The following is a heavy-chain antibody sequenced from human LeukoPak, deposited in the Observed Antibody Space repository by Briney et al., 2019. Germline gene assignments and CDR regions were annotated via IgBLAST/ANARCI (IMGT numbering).Heavy chain of an antibody. V-gene: IGHV5-51*01. CDR2: IYPGDSDT. D-gene: IGHD4-17*01. J-gene: IGHJ4*02. CDR1: GYFFNSYW. Sequence: GESLKISCEGSGYFFNSYWIAWVRQMPGKGLEWIGIIYPGDSDTRYSPSFQGQVTISADKSISTAYLQWSSLKASDTAIYYCARPHYGDHGRLLWGQGTQVTVSS. CDR3: ARPHYGDHGRLL.